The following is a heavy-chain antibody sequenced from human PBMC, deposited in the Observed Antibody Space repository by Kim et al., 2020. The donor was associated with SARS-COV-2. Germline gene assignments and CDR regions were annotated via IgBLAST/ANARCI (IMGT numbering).Heavy chain of an antibody. Sequence: GRFTISRDNAKNSLYLQMNSLRAEDTAVYYCARVGNCGGDCYSYYYGMDVWGQGTTVTVSS. D-gene: IGHD2-21*02. CDR3: ARVGNCGGDCYSYYYGMDV. J-gene: IGHJ6*02. V-gene: IGHV3-48*03.